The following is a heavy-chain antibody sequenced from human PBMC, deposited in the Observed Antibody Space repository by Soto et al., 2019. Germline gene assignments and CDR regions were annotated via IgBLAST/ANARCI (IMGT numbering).Heavy chain of an antibody. D-gene: IGHD6-13*01. CDR1: GFTFISYA. J-gene: IGHJ6*02. CDR3: ARDSVAAAGIPYYYYYGMDV. V-gene: IGHV3-30-3*01. Sequence: GWSLRLSCASSGFTFISYAMHWVRQAPGKGLEWVAVISYDGSNKYYADSVKGRFTISRDNSKNTLYLQMNSLRAEDTAVYYCARDSVAAAGIPYYYYYGMDVWGQGTTVTVSS. CDR2: ISYDGSNK.